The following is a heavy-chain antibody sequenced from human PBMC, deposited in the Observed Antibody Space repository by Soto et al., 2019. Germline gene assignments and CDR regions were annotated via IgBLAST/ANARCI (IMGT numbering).Heavy chain of an antibody. J-gene: IGHJ5*01. V-gene: IGHV3-23*01. CDR3: AKDHCTYGPNLLDS. Sequence: GGSLRLSCAASGFTFSSYAMSWVRQTPGKGLEWVSTLSGSGGTAYYADSVKGQFTISRDNSKSTLYLQMNSLRAEDTAVYYCAKDHCTYGPNLLDSWGQGTLVTVSA. D-gene: IGHD3-10*01. CDR2: LSGSGGTA. CDR1: GFTFSSYA.